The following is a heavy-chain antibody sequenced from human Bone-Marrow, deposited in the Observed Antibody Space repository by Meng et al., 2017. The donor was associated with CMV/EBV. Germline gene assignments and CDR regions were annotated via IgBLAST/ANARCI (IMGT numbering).Heavy chain of an antibody. D-gene: IGHD3-16*02. CDR1: GGSFSGYY. CDR2: INHSGST. V-gene: IGHV4-34*01. Sequence: SETLSLTCAVYGGSFSGYYWSWIRQPPGKGLEWIGEINHSGSTNYNPSLKSRVTISVDTSKNQFSLKLSSVTAADTAVYYCARDYVDYDYVWGSYRDYFFDYWGQGTLVTASS. J-gene: IGHJ4*02. CDR3: ARDYVDYDYVWGSYRDYFFDY.